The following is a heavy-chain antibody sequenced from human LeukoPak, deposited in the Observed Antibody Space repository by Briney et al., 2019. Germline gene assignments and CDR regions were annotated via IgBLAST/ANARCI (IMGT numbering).Heavy chain of an antibody. V-gene: IGHV4-4*07. J-gene: IGHJ6*02. CDR3: ARDLNSSGWLGYYYYYGMDV. CDR1: GGSISSYY. D-gene: IGHD6-19*01. CDR2: IYTSGST. Sequence: QPSETLSLTCTVSGGSISSYYWSWIRQPAGKGLEWIGRIYTSGSTNYNPSLKSRVTMSVDTSKNQFSLELSSVTAADTAVYYCARDLNSSGWLGYYYYYGMDVWGQGTTVTVSS.